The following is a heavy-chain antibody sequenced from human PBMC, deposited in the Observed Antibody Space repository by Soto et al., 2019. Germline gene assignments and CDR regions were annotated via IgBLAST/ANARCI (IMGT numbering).Heavy chain of an antibody. CDR3: TRAPRGEN. CDR1: GYTFTSFP. Sequence: GASVKVSCKASGYTFTSFPIHWVRQAPGQRLKWMGWINAGNGDTKYSQKFQGRVTVTRDTSASTAYMELISLRSEDTAVYYCTRAPRGENWGQGTLVTVSS. V-gene: IGHV1-3*01. J-gene: IGHJ1*01. CDR2: INAGNGDT. D-gene: IGHD2-21*01.